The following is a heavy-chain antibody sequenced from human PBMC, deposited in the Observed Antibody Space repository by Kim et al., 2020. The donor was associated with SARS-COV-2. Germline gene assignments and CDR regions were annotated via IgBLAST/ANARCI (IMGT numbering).Heavy chain of an antibody. CDR1: GFTFNTYE. J-gene: IGHJ5*02. V-gene: IGHV3-48*03. Sequence: GGSLRLSCVGSGFTFNTYEYNWVRQAPGKGLEWISYISSSGETKDYAESVKGRFTVSRDNTKSSLFLQMDNLRGDDTAVYYCARGVGSRFDPWGQGTLVT. CDR2: ISSSGETK. CDR3: ARGVGSRFDP. D-gene: IGHD2-15*01.